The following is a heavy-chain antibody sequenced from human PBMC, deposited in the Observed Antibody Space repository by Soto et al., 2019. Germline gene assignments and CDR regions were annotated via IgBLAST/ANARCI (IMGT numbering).Heavy chain of an antibody. CDR2: INNDGSST. V-gene: IGHV3-74*01. J-gene: IGHJ4*02. D-gene: IGHD5-18*01. CDR1: GFTCSDYW. Sequence: EVQLVESGGGLVQPGGSLRLSCTASGFTCSDYWMHWVRQAPGKGLVWVSRINNDGSSTVHGDPVKGRFTISRDNAKNTVYLEMHSLRGEDPAVYYCTRGQSGYSFFDFWGQGTLVTVSS. CDR3: TRGQSGYSFFDF.